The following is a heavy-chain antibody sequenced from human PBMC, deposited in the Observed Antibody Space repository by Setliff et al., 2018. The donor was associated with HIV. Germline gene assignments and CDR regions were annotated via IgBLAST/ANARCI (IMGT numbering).Heavy chain of an antibody. CDR2: INHSGST. Sequence: TLSLTCAVYGGSFSGSYWSWIRQPPGKGLEWIGEINHSGSTNYNPSLKSRVTISVDTYKNQFSLKLSSVTAADTAVCYCASRHSSSFGAYFQHWGQGTLVTVSS. CDR3: ASRHSSSFGAYFQH. D-gene: IGHD6-6*01. V-gene: IGHV4-34*01. J-gene: IGHJ1*01. CDR1: GGSFSGSY.